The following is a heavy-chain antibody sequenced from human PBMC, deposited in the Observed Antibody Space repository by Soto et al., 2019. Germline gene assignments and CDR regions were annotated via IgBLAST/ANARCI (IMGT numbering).Heavy chain of an antibody. V-gene: IGHV4-30-4*01. CDR3: ARVYGRGDYFDF. J-gene: IGHJ4*02. CDR2: MYYTGKT. D-gene: IGHD1-26*01. Sequence: QVQLQESGPGLVKPSQTLSLTCTVSGTTISSGDHYWSWIRQAPGKGLEWIGYMYYTGKTYYNTSLQSRVPQSVDTSKNQFSLKMTSVTAADTAMYFCARVYGRGDYFDFWGRGTLVSVSS. CDR1: GTTISSGDHY.